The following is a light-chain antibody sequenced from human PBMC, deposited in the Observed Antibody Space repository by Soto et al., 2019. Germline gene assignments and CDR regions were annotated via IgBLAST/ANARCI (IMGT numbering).Light chain of an antibody. V-gene: IGKV3-20*01. CDR1: QSVSSSY. CDR3: QQYCSSPYT. Sequence: EIVLTQSPGTLSLSPGERATLSCRASQSVSSSYLAWYQHKPGQAPRLLIYGASSRPTGISDRFSGSGSGTDFNLTISRLEPEDFAVYYCQQYCSSPYTFGQGTKLEIK. J-gene: IGKJ2*01. CDR2: GAS.